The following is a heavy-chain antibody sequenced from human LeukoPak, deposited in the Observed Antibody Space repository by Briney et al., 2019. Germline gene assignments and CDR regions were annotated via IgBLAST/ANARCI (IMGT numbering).Heavy chain of an antibody. V-gene: IGHV3-21*04. CDR3: AKDTSSSWYSGAFDI. Sequence: GGSLRLSCAASGFTFSSYSMNWVRQAPGKGLEWVSSISSSSSYIYYADSVKGRFTISRDNAKNSLYLQMNSLRAEDTALYYCAKDTSSSWYSGAFDIWGQGTMVTVSS. J-gene: IGHJ3*02. CDR2: ISSSSSYI. CDR1: GFTFSSYS. D-gene: IGHD6-13*01.